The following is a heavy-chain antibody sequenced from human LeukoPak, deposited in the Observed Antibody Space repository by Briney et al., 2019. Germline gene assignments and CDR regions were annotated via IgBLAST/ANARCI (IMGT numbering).Heavy chain of an antibody. CDR1: GGSISSYY. CDR2: IYYSGST. V-gene: IGHV4-59*01. J-gene: IGHJ4*02. D-gene: IGHD2-2*01. CDR3: ARESICSRTSCIDY. Sequence: SETLSLTCTVSGGSISSYYWSWIRQPPGKGLEWIGYIYYSGSTNYNPSLKSRVTISVDTSKNQFSLKLSSVTAADTAVYYCARESICSRTSCIDYWGQGTLVTVSS.